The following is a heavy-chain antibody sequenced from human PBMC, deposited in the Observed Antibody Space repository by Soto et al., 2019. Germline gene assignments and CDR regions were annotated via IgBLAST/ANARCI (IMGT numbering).Heavy chain of an antibody. CDR2: IYPADSDV. Sequence: GESLKISCKVSEYKFTDYWIAWVRQLPGKGLEWMGIIYPADSDVRYSPSFQGQVTISADKSINTAYLQWSSLKASDTAMYYCARHGEQGSYYYGMDVWGQGTTATVSS. D-gene: IGHD3-3*01. CDR1: EYKFTDYW. J-gene: IGHJ6*02. V-gene: IGHV5-51*01. CDR3: ARHGEQGSYYYGMDV.